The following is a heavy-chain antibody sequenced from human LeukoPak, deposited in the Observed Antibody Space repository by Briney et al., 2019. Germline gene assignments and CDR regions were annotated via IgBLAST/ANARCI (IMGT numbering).Heavy chain of an antibody. V-gene: IGHV3-30*02. CDR2: IRYDGSNK. CDR1: GFTFSSYG. D-gene: IGHD4-17*01. J-gene: IGHJ3*02. Sequence: PGGSLRLSCAASGFTFSSYGMHWVRQAPGKGPEWVAFIRYDGSNKYYADSVKGRFTISRDNSKNTLYLQMNSLRAEDTAVYYCAKADRDYVPRGGAFDIWGQGTMVTVSS. CDR3: AKADRDYVPRGGAFDI.